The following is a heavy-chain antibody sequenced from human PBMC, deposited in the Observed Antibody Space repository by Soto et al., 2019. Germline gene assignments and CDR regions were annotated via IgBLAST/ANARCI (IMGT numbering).Heavy chain of an antibody. Sequence: EVQLVESGGGLIQPGGSLRLSCAASGFTVSSNYMSWVRHAPGKGLEWVSVIYSGGSTYYADSVKGRFTISRDNSKNTLYLKVNSLRAEERAVYYCARGGGLYSSAFMDYWGQGTLVPVAS. CDR3: ARGGGLYSSAFMDY. J-gene: IGHJ4*02. CDR1: GFTVSSNY. V-gene: IGHV3-53*01. D-gene: IGHD6-19*01. CDR2: IYSGGST.